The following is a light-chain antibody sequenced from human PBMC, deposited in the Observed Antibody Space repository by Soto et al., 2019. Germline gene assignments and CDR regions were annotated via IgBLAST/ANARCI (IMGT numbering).Light chain of an antibody. Sequence: EIAVTQSPVTLSVSPGERATLSCRASQSVSNNLAWYQQKPGQAPRLLIYGASIRATGIPVRFSGSGSGTEFTITISSLQSEDFAVYYCQQDDTFGHGTKVDF. J-gene: IGKJ3*01. CDR1: QSVSNN. CDR2: GAS. V-gene: IGKV3-15*01. CDR3: QQDDT.